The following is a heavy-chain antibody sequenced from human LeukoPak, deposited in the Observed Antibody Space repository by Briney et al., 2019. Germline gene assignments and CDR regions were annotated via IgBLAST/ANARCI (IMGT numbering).Heavy chain of an antibody. J-gene: IGHJ4*02. CDR2: IYTSGST. V-gene: IGHV4-61*02. CDR3: ARGFETISFDY. CDR1: GDSIKNLAYF. D-gene: IGHD3-3*02. Sequence: SQTLSLTCTVSGDSIKNLAYFWSWIRQPAGKGPEWIGRIYTSGSTNYSPSLESRDTISIDTSKNQVSLDLNSVTAADTAVYYCARGFETISFDYRGQGALVTVSS.